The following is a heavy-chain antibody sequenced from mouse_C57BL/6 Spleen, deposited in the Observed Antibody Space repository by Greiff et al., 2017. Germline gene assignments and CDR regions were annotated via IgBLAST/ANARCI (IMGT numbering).Heavy chain of an antibody. J-gene: IGHJ4*01. Sequence: VQLKQSGPELVKPGASVKIPCKASGYTFTDYNMDWVKQSHGKSLEWIGDINPNNGGTIYNQKFKGKATLTVDKSSSTAYMELRSLTSEDTAVYYCARHGYAMDYWGQGTSVTVSS. V-gene: IGHV1-18*01. CDR1: GYTFTDYN. CDR3: ARHGYAMDY. CDR2: INPNNGGT. D-gene: IGHD1-1*01.